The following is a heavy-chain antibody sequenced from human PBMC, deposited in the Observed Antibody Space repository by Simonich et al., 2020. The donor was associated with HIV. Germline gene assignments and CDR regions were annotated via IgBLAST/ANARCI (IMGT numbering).Heavy chain of an antibody. Sequence: QVQLVQSGAEVKKPGASVKVSCKASGYTFTNYGITWVRQAPGQGPEYMGWIRTYNGDKIYSQKYRSRVTMTTDTSTSSAYMELRSLRSDDTAVYYCARGDPFFDYWGQGALVTVSS. CDR2: IRTYNGDK. CDR3: ARGDPFFDY. J-gene: IGHJ4*02. V-gene: IGHV1-18*01. CDR1: GYTFTNYG.